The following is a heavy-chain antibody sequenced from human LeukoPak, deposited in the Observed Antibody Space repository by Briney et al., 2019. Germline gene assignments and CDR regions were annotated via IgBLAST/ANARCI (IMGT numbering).Heavy chain of an antibody. Sequence: PSETLSLTCTVSGGSISSSSYYWGWIRQPPGKGLEWIGSIYYSGSTYYNPSLKSRVTISVDTSKNQFSLKLSSVTAADTAVYYCARVYGGRYSSGWPPFDPWGQGTLVTVSS. V-gene: IGHV4-39*07. J-gene: IGHJ5*02. CDR3: ARVYGGRYSSGWPPFDP. CDR2: IYYSGST. CDR1: GGSISSSSYY. D-gene: IGHD6-19*01.